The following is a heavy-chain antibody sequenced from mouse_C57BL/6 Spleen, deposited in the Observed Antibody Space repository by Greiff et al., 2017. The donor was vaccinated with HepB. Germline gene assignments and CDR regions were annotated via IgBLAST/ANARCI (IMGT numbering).Heavy chain of an antibody. V-gene: IGHV1-80*01. CDR1: GYAFSSYW. D-gene: IGHD1-1*01. CDR3: ARFYEGTTDYAMDY. CDR2: IYPGDGDT. Sequence: VQLQQSGAELVKPGASVKISCKASGYAFSSYWMNWVKQRPGKGLEWIGQIYPGDGDTNYNGKFKGKATLTADKSSSTAYMQLSSLTSEDSAVYFCARFYEGTTDYAMDYWGQGTSVTVSS. J-gene: IGHJ4*01.